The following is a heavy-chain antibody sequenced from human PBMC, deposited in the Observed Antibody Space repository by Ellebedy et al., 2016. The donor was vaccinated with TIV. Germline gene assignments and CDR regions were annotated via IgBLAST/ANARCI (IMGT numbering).Heavy chain of an antibody. Sequence: GESLKISCAASGFTLSSYNLHWVRQSPGGGLEWVASISSDGSDKFYADSVQVRFTISRDNSKSTLYLQMNSLRTEDTAVYYCARELVETTLVKAGGDAFDIWGQGTMVTVS. J-gene: IGHJ3*02. V-gene: IGHV3-30-3*01. CDR3: ARELVETTLVKAGGDAFDI. D-gene: IGHD5-18*01. CDR1: GFTLSSYN. CDR2: ISSDGSDK.